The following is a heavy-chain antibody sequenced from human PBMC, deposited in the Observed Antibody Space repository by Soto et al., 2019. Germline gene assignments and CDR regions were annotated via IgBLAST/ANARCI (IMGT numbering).Heavy chain of an antibody. CDR1: GGSIGGFC. CDR2: INHSGST. D-gene: IGHD3-16*01. V-gene: IGHV4-34*01. Sequence: SETMSLTCAVYGGSIGGFCWSWISQPTGKGLEWIGEINHSGSTNYNPSLKSRVTISVDTSKNQFSLKLSSVTAADTAVYYCARGGGAGFDYWGQGTLVTVSS. J-gene: IGHJ4*02. CDR3: ARGGGAGFDY.